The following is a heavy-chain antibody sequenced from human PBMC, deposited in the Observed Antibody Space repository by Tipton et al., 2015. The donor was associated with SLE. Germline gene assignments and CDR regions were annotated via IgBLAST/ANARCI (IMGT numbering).Heavy chain of an antibody. CDR1: GGSISSGDYY. CDR3: ARDPGIAAAEGWYFDL. V-gene: IGHV4-30-4*01. Sequence: TLSLTCTVSGGSISSGDYYWSWIRQPPGKGLEWIGYIYYSGSTNYNPSLKSRVTISVDRSKNQFSLKLSSVTAADTAVYYCARDPGIAAAEGWYFDLWGRGTLVTVSS. J-gene: IGHJ2*01. CDR2: IYYSGST. D-gene: IGHD6-13*01.